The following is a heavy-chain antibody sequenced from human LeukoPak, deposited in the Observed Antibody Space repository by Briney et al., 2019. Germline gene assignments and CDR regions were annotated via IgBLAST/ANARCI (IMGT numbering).Heavy chain of an antibody. Sequence: SETLSLTCAVYGGSFSGYYWSWIRQPPGKGLEWIGEINHSGSTNYNPSLKSRVTISVDTSKNQFSLKLSSVTAADTAVYYCARRGSSNRRDYWGQGTLVTVSS. CDR3: ARRGSSNRRDY. CDR2: INHSGST. D-gene: IGHD1-14*01. CDR1: GGSFSGYY. J-gene: IGHJ4*02. V-gene: IGHV4-34*01.